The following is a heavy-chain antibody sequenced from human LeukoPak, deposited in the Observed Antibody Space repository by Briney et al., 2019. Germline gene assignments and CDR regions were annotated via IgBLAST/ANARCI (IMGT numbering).Heavy chain of an antibody. D-gene: IGHD6-13*01. CDR2: VYYRGST. V-gene: IGHV4-59*01. J-gene: IGHJ4*02. CDR3: ARGHSSSWYYFDY. CDR1: GGSISSYY. Sequence: TSETLSLTCTVSGGSISSYYWSWIRQPPGKGLEWIGYVYYRGSTNQNPSLKSRVTISVDTSKNQFSLRLSSVTAADTAVYYCARGHSSSWYYFDYWGQGTLVTVSS.